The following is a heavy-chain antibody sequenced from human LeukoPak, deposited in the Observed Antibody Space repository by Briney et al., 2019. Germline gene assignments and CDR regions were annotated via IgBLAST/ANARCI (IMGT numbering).Heavy chain of an antibody. V-gene: IGHV3-33*01. J-gene: IGHJ3*02. CDR1: GFTFSSYG. D-gene: IGHD3-22*01. Sequence: GGSLRLSCAASGFTFSSYGMHWVRQAPGKGLEWVAVIWYDGSNKYYADSVKGRFTISRDNSKNTLYLQMNSLRAEDTAVYYCAREDGDYYDSSGYYYPIGAFDIWGQGTMVTVSS. CDR3: AREDGDYYDSSGYYYPIGAFDI. CDR2: IWYDGSNK.